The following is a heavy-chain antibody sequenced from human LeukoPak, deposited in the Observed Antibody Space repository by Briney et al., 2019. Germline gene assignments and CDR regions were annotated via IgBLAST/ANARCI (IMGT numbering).Heavy chain of an antibody. CDR2: IIGMGGST. V-gene: IGHV3-23*01. J-gene: IGHJ6*03. D-gene: IGHD3-10*01. CDR3: AREGILLWFGELYYYYYYYMDV. Sequence: GGPLGLPCEASGFTFSSYAMSWVRKAPGKGLEGASAIIGMGGSTYYADSVKGRFTISRDNSKNTLYLQMNSLRAEDTAVYYCAREGILLWFGELYYYYYYYMDVWGKGTTVTVSS. CDR1: GFTFSSYA.